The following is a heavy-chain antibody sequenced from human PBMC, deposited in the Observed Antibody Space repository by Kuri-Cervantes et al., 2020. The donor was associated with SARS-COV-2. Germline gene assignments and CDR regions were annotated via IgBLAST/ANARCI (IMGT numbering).Heavy chain of an antibody. CDR3: AKEGGTIYMDV. D-gene: IGHD2-15*01. CDR1: GFNFNEYT. Sequence: GESLKISCAASGFNFNEYTLHWVRQAPGEGLEWVSLISRDSRNTYYADSVKGRFPISRDNSKNTLYLQMNSLRAEDSALYYCAKEGGTIYMDVWGKGATVTVSS. CDR2: ISRDSRNT. J-gene: IGHJ6*03. V-gene: IGHV3-43*01.